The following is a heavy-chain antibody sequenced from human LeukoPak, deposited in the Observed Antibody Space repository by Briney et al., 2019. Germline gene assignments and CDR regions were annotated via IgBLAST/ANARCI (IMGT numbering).Heavy chain of an antibody. J-gene: IGHJ4*02. CDR2: IHYSGGT. V-gene: IGHV4-31*03. Sequence: PSQTLSLTRTVSGGSISRGDYYWTWVRQHPEKGLEWTGYIHYSGGTYYNPSLKSRVTISLDTYKNQFSLGLSSVTAADTAVYYCARVVVGVTIDYWGQGALVTVSS. CDR3: ARVVVGVTIDY. D-gene: IGHD1-26*01. CDR1: GGSISRGDYY.